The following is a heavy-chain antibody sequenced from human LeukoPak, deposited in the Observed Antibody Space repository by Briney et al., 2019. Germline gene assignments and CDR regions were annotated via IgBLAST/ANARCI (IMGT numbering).Heavy chain of an antibody. D-gene: IGHD6-19*01. J-gene: IGHJ5*02. V-gene: IGHV3-9*01. Sequence: PGGSLRLSCAASGFTFDDYGMSWVRQAPGKGLEWVSGLSSQSGEKAYADSVRGRFTISRDDAKKFLYLQMNSLRVEDTALYFCAFSGGSSDWAPNTWGQGVLVTVSS. CDR1: GFTFDDYG. CDR2: LSSQSGEK. CDR3: AFSGGSSDWAPNT.